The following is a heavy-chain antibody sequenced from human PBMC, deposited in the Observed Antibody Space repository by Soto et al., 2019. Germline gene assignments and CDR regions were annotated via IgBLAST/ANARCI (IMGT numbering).Heavy chain of an antibody. Sequence: GESLKISCKGSGYSFTSYWISWVRQMPGKGLEWMGRIDPSDSYTNYSPSFQGHVTISADKSISTAYLQWSSLKASDTAMYYCAKDEALYGSGSYYNYWGQGTLVTVSS. CDR1: GYSFTSYW. CDR3: AKDEALYGSGSYYNY. J-gene: IGHJ4*02. V-gene: IGHV5-10-1*01. CDR2: IDPSDSYT. D-gene: IGHD3-10*01.